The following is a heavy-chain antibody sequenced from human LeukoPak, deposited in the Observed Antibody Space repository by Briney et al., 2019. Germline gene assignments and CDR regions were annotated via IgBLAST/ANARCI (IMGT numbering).Heavy chain of an antibody. V-gene: IGHV3-74*01. CDR3: ARDMWGTFDY. D-gene: IGHD7-27*01. CDR1: GFTFSVFW. J-gene: IGHJ4*02. CDR2: ISPDGSTT. Sequence: PGRSLRLSCAASGFTFSVFWMHWVRQAPGTGPVWVSRISPDGSTTNYPDSVKGRFTISRDNAKNALYLQISSLGAEDTAVYYCARDMWGTFDYWGQGTLVTVSS.